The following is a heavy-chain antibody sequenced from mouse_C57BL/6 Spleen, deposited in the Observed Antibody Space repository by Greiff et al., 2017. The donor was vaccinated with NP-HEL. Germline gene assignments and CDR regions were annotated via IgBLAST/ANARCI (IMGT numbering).Heavy chain of an antibody. J-gene: IGHJ1*03. V-gene: IGHV1-42*01. CDR2: INPSTGGT. Sequence: VQLQQSGPELVKPGASVKISCKASGYSFTGYYMNWVKQSPEKSLEWIGEINPSTGGTTYNQKFKAKATLTVDKSSSTAYMQLKSLTSEDSAVYYCASTTAPWYFDVWGTGTTVTGSS. CDR1: GYSFTGYY. D-gene: IGHD1-2*01. CDR3: ASTTAPWYFDV.